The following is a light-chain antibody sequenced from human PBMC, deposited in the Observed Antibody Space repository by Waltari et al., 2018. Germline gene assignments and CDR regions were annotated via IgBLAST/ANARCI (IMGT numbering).Light chain of an antibody. CDR3: QQYNSYPLT. Sequence: DIQMTQSPSTLSASVGDRVTITCRASQSISSWLAGYQQKPGKAPKLLIYKASSLESGVPSRCSGSGSGTEFTLTISSLQPDDFATYYCQQYNSYPLTFGGGTKVEIK. J-gene: IGKJ4*01. CDR2: KAS. CDR1: QSISSW. V-gene: IGKV1-5*03.